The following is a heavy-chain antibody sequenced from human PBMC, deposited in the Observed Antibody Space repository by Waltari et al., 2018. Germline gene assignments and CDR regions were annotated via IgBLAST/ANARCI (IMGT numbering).Heavy chain of an antibody. CDR1: GGTVSSST. J-gene: IGHJ3*01. CDR3: ATSQSGTYYDAIVV. D-gene: IGHD1-26*01. CDR2: IVPSLGLT. V-gene: IGHV1-69*02. Sequence: QVPLVQSGAEVKKPGTSVKVPCKASGGTVSSSTVTWVRQAPGQGLDWVGRIVPSLGLTYYAQSFQGRVTISADESTSTVYMELRSLTFEDSAVYYCATSQSGTYYDAIVVWGQGTKVT.